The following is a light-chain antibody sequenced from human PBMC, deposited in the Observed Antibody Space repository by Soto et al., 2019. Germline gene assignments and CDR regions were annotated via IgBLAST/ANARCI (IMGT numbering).Light chain of an antibody. CDR3: QVWDTSTAV. CDR2: MNN. V-gene: IGLV3-9*01. J-gene: IGLJ1*01. CDR1: NIGRKS. Sequence: SSELTQPLSVSVALGHTATIPCGGNNIGRKSVHWYQQKPGQAPVLVIYMNNNRPSGIPERFSGSNSGNTATLTISSAEAGDEAEYYCQVWDTSTAVFATGTKLTVL.